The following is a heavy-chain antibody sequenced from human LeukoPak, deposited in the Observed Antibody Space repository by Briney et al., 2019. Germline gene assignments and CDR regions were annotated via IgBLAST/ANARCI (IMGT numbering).Heavy chain of an antibody. CDR3: AREINGDYGFDY. CDR1: GGSFSSYY. CDR2: IYYSGST. D-gene: IGHD4-17*01. J-gene: IGHJ4*02. V-gene: IGHV4-59*01. Sequence: PSETLSLTCTVSGGSFSSYYWSWIRQPPGKGLEWIGYIYYSGSTNYNPSLKSRVTISVDTSKKQSSLKLNSVTAADTAVYYCAREINGDYGFDYWGQGTLVTVSS.